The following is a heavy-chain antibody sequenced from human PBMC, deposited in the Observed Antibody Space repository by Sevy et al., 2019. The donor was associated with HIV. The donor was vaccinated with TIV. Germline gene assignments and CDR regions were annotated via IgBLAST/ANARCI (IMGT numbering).Heavy chain of an antibody. J-gene: IGHJ3*02. Sequence: GSLRLSCAASGFTFSSYSMNWVRQAPAKGLEWVSSISSSSSYIYYADSVKGRFTISRDNAKSSLYLQMNSLRAEDTAVYYCARAIDSYDAFDIWGQGTMVTVSS. V-gene: IGHV3-21*01. CDR1: GFTFSSYS. CDR3: ARAIDSYDAFDI. D-gene: IGHD3-22*01. CDR2: ISSSSSYI.